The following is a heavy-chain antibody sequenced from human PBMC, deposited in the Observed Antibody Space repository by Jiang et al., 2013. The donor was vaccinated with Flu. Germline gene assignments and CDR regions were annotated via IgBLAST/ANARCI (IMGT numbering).Heavy chain of an antibody. CDR1: GYSFTNYW. D-gene: IGHD1-7*01. CDR3: TRALNGNYRWDV. CDR2: IYAGDSNT. V-gene: IGHV5-51*03. J-gene: IGHJ6*02. Sequence: PGESLKISCTGSGYSFTNYWFGWVRQMPGKGLEWMGIIYAGDSNTKYSPSFQGQVTISADTSISTAYLQWSGLKASDTAMYYCTRALNGNYRWDVWGQGTTVTVSS.